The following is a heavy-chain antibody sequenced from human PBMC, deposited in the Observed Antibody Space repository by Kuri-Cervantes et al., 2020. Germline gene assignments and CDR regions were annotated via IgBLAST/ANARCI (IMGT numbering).Heavy chain of an antibody. J-gene: IGHJ5*02. CDR2: INSDGSST. CDR3: AREQGYCSSTSCYDWFDP. V-gene: IGHV3-74*01. Sequence: GGSLRLSCAASGFTFSSYWMHWVRQAPGKGLVWVSRINSDGSSTSYADSVKGRFTISRDNAKNSLYLQMNSLRAEDTAVYYCAREQGYCSSTSCYDWFDPWGQGTLVTVSS. CDR1: GFTFSSYW. D-gene: IGHD2-2*01.